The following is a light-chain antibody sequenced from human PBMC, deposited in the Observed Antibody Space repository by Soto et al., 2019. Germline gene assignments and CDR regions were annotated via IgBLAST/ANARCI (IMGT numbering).Light chain of an antibody. CDR2: SNN. Sequence: QSVLTQPPSASGTPGQRVTISCSGSSSNIGSNTVNWYQQLPGTAPKLIIYSNNERPSGVPDRFSGSKSGTSASLAISGLQSEDEADFYCAAWDDSLNAYVIGTGTKLTVL. V-gene: IGLV1-44*01. CDR1: SSNIGSNT. J-gene: IGLJ1*01. CDR3: AAWDDSLNAYV.